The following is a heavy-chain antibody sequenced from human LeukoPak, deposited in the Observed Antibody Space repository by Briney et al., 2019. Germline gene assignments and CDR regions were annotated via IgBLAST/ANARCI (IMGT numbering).Heavy chain of an antibody. J-gene: IGHJ4*02. D-gene: IGHD5-24*01. CDR3: ASSRDFFFDY. CDR2: IKEDGSVK. Sequence: GGSLRLSCAASGFSFSSTLLTWVRQAPGKGLEWLANIKEDGSVKNYVDSVKGRFIISRDNARNSLYLQMNSLRAEDTAVYYCASSRDFFFDYWGQGALVTVFS. V-gene: IGHV3-7*01. CDR1: GFSFSSTL.